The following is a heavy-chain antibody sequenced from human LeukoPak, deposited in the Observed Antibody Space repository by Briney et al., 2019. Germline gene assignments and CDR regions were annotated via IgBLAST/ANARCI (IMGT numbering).Heavy chain of an antibody. V-gene: IGHV1-46*01. J-gene: IGHJ4*02. CDR1: GYTFTSYY. D-gene: IGHD6-13*01. CDR3: ARLEAAALPGY. CDR2: INPSGGST. Sequence: ASVKVSCKASGYTFTSYYMHWVRQAPGQGLEWVGIINPSGGSTSYAQKFQGRVTMTRDTSTSTVYMELSSLRSEDTAVYYCARLEAAALPGYWGQGTLVTVSS.